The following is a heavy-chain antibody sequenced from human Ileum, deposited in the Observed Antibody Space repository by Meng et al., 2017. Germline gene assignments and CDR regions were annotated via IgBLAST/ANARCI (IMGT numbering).Heavy chain of an antibody. D-gene: IGHD2-21*01. CDR1: GAPITCSVAAY. J-gene: IGHJ5*02. CDR2: HYCSGDT. Sequence: LQMRESCPGLIKPPATSSLSCTVSGAPITCSVAAYWGWIRQPPGKGLEWIGSHYCSGDTYYNPSLKRRLTISVDASKNQFSLVLTSVTAADTAVYYCGRAPDSWGQGTLVTVSS. V-gene: IGHV4-39*07. CDR3: GRAPDS.